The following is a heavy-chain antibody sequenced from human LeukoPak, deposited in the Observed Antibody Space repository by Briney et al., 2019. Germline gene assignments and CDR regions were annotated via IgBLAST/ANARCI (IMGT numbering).Heavy chain of an antibody. CDR3: AREGGGYSGYDANWYFDL. CDR1: GLTFGDYY. Sequence: PGGSLRLSCAASGLTFGDYYMSWIRQAPGKGLEWVSYISSSGSTIYYADSVKGRFTISRDNAKNSLYLQMNSLRAEDTAVYYCAREGGGYSGYDANWYFDLWGRGTLVTVSS. D-gene: IGHD5-12*01. J-gene: IGHJ2*01. CDR2: ISSSGSTI. V-gene: IGHV3-11*01.